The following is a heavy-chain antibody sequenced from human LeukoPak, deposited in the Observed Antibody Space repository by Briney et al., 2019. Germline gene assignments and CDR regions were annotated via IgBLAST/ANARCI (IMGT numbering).Heavy chain of an antibody. CDR2: INHSGST. Sequence: GSLRLSYAASGFTFSSYSMNWVRQPPGKGLEWIGEINHSGSTNYNPSLKSRVTISVDTSKNQFSLKLSSVTAADTAVYYCASGSGGRINYYYYYYMDVWGKGTTVTVSS. CDR1: GFTFSSYS. J-gene: IGHJ6*03. CDR3: ASGSGGRINYYYYYYMDV. V-gene: IGHV4-34*01.